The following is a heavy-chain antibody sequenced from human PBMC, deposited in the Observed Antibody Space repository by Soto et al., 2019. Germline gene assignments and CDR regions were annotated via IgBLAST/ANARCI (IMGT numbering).Heavy chain of an antibody. D-gene: IGHD4-17*01. CDR1: GCSLRSCGYS. Sequence: ASETPSLTCAVSGCSLRSCGYSWNWIRQPPGKGLEWIGYIYHSGSTYYNPSLKSRVTISVDRSKNQFSLKLSSVTAADTAVYYCARGTTSWFDPWGQGTLVTVSS. V-gene: IGHV4-30-2*01. J-gene: IGHJ5*02. CDR3: ARGTTSWFDP. CDR2: IYHSGST.